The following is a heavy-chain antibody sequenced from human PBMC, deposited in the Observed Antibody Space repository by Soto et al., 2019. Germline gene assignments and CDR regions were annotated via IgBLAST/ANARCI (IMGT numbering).Heavy chain of an antibody. CDR3: ARGRYCLTGRCFPNWFDS. CDR2: IYKSATT. V-gene: IGHV4-30-4*01. J-gene: IGHJ5*01. D-gene: IGHD2-15*01. Sequence: TLSLTCSVSGASLSSVDSFWAWIRQPPGQALEYIGYIYKSATTYYNPSFESRVAISLDTSKSQFSLNVTSVTAADTAVYFCARGRYCLTGRCFPNWFDSWGQGTLVTVSS. CDR1: GASLSSVDSF.